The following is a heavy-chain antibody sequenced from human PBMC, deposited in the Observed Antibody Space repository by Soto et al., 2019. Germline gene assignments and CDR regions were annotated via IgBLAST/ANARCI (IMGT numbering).Heavy chain of an antibody. CDR1: GFTFSSYA. Sequence: VQLLESGGGLVQPGGSLRLSCAASGFTFSSYAMSWVRQAPGKGLEWVSAISGSGGSTYYADSVKGRFTISRDNSKNTQYLQMNSLRAEDTAVYYCAKDLYGSGSSYLDYWGQGTLVTVSS. CDR2: ISGSGGST. D-gene: IGHD3-10*01. V-gene: IGHV3-23*01. CDR3: AKDLYGSGSSYLDY. J-gene: IGHJ4*02.